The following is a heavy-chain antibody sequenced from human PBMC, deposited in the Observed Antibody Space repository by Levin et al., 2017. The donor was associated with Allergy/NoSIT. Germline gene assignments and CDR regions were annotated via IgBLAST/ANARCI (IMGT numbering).Heavy chain of an antibody. CDR2: INPNSGGT. Sequence: GESLKISCKASGYTFTGYYMHWVRQALGQGLEWMGRINPNSGGTNYAQKFQGRVTMTRDTSISTAYMELSRLRSDDTAVYYCARGHCTNGVCYTFDYWGQGTLVTVSS. CDR1: GYTFTGYY. D-gene: IGHD2-8*01. V-gene: IGHV1-2*06. J-gene: IGHJ4*02. CDR3: ARGHCTNGVCYTFDY.